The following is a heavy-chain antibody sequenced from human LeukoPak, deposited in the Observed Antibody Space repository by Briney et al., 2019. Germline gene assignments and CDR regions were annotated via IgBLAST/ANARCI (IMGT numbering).Heavy chain of an antibody. V-gene: IGHV3-15*01. J-gene: IGHJ3*02. CDR2: IKSKTDGGTT. Sequence: GGSLRLSCAASGFPFSNAWMSWVRQAPGKGLEWVGRIKSKTDGGTTDYAAPVKGRFTISRDDSKNTLYLQMNSLKTEDTAVYYCTTDALYAGGAFDIWGQGTMVTVSS. CDR1: GFPFSNAW. CDR3: TTDALYAGGAFDI. D-gene: IGHD5/OR15-5a*01.